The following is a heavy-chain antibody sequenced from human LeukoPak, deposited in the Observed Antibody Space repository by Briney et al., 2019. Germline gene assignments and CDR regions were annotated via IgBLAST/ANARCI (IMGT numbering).Heavy chain of an antibody. CDR2: TRNKANSHTT. J-gene: IGHJ2*01. CDR3: GRATYHSAGSAYRWYFDL. Sequence: GGSLRLSCAASGFTFSDHYMDWVRQAPGKGLEWVGRTRNKANSHTTEYAVSVKGRFTISRDDSKSSLYLQMNSLKTEDTAVYYCGRATYHSAGSAYRWYFDLWGRGTLVTVSS. D-gene: IGHD1-1*01. V-gene: IGHV3-72*01. CDR1: GFTFSDHY.